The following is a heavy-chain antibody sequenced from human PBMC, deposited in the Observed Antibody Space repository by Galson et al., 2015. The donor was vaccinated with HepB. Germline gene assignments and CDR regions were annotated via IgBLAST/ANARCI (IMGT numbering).Heavy chain of an antibody. J-gene: IGHJ4*02. CDR3: ARSGYCSSTSCYNPFDY. Sequence: TLSLTCTVSGGSISSYYWSWIRQPPGKGLEWIGYIYYSGSTNYNPSLKSRVTISVDTSKNQFSLKLSSVTAADTAVYYCARSGYCSSTSCYNPFDYWGQGTLVTVSS. CDR1: GGSISSYY. D-gene: IGHD2-2*02. V-gene: IGHV4-59*01. CDR2: IYYSGST.